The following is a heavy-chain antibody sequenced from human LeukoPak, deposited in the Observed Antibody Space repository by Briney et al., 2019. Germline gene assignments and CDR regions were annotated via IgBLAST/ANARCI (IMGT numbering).Heavy chain of an antibody. J-gene: IGHJ3*02. CDR2: IRSKANSYAT. Sequence: GGSLRLSCAASGFTFSGSAMHWVRQASGKGLEWVGRIRSKANSYATAYAASVKGRFTISRDDSKNTAYLQMNSLKTEDTAVYYCTRNWCSGSYYSAFDIWGQGTMVTVSS. D-gene: IGHD1-26*01. CDR3: TRNWCSGSYYSAFDI. CDR1: GFTFSGSA. V-gene: IGHV3-73*01.